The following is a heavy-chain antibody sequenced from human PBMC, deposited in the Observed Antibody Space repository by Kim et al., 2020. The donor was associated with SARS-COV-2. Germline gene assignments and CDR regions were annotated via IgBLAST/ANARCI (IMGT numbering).Heavy chain of an antibody. D-gene: IGHD5-18*01. Sequence: GGSLRLSCAASGFTFSTYGMSWVRQAPGKGLEWVSAITGNGAVTYYADSVKGRFAISRDNSKNTLYLQMNSLRAEDTAIYYCAKRGVDAVMGRLCDHWGQGTLVTVSS. CDR2: ITGNGAVT. CDR3: AKRGVDAVMGRLCDH. CDR1: GFTFSTYG. V-gene: IGHV3-23*01. J-gene: IGHJ4*02.